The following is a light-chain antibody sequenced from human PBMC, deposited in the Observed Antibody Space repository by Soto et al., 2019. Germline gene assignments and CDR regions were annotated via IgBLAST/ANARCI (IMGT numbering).Light chain of an antibody. CDR2: DAS. V-gene: IGKV3-11*01. J-gene: IGKJ5*01. Sequence: EIVVSQAPATLSLCPGERATLSCRASQSVSSYLAWYQQKPGQAPRLLIYDASNRATGIPARFSGSGSGTDFTLTISSLEPEDFAVYYCQQRSNWPPITFGQGTRLDIK. CDR3: QQRSNWPPIT. CDR1: QSVSSY.